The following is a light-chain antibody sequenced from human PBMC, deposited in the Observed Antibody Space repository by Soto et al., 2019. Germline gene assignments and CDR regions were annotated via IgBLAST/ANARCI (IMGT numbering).Light chain of an antibody. CDR3: MQATQFPLT. CDR1: QSLLHSDGNTY. V-gene: IGKV2-24*01. CDR2: KVS. Sequence: DIVLTQTPLSSPVALGQPASISCRSSQSLLHSDGNTYLSWLHQRPGQPLRLLIYKVSNRLSGVPDRFSGSGTGTDFTLKINRVESEDVGVYYCMQATQFPLTFGGGTKVDIK. J-gene: IGKJ4*01.